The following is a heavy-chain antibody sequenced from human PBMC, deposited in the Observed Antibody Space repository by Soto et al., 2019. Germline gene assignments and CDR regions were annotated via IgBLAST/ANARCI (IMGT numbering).Heavy chain of an antibody. D-gene: IGHD3-22*01. CDR1: GGSVSSGSYY. J-gene: IGHJ6*04. CDR3: ARDSDYYESHPGGMDV. CDR2: IYYSGST. V-gene: IGHV4-61*01. Sequence: SETLSLTCTVSGGSVSSGSYYWSWIRQPPGKGLEWIGYIYYSGSTNYNPSLKSRVTISVDTSKNQFSLKLSSVTAADTAVYYCARDSDYYESHPGGMDVWGKGTTVTVSS.